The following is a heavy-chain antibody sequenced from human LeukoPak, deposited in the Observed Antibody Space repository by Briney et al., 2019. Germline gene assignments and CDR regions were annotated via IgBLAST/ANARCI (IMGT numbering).Heavy chain of an antibody. J-gene: IGHJ4*02. CDR3: ARTTVVAKYFDY. CDR1: GDSISSGGYY. D-gene: IGHD4-23*01. V-gene: IGHV4-31*03. CDR2: IYYSGST. Sequence: SETLSLTCTVSGDSISSGGYYWSWIRQHPGKGLEWIGYIYYSGSTYYNPSLKSRLTISVDTSKNQFSLKLSSVTAADTAVYYCARTTVVAKYFDYWGQGTLVTVSS.